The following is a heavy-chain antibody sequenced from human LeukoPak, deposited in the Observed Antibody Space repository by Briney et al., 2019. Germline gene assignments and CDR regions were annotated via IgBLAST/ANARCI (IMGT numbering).Heavy chain of an antibody. V-gene: IGHV4-59*01. Sequence: SETLSLTCTVSGGSISSYYWSWIRQPPGKGLEWIGYIYYSGSTNYNPSLKSRVTISVDTSKNQFSLKLSSVTAADTAVYYCARLRWSLCPVYWGQGTLVTVSS. J-gene: IGHJ4*02. D-gene: IGHD4-23*01. CDR2: IYYSGST. CDR1: GGSISSYY. CDR3: ARLRWSLCPVY.